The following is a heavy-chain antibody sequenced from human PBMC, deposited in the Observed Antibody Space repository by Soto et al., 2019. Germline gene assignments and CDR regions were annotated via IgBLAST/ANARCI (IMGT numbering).Heavy chain of an antibody. J-gene: IGHJ3*02. D-gene: IGHD3-3*01. Sequence: EVQLLESGGGLVQPGGSLRLSCAASGFTFSSYAMSWVRQAPGKGLEWVSAISGSGGSTYYADSVKGRFTISRDNSKNTMYLQNNSLRAEDTAVYYCAKDATEYTIFGVVITGDAFDILGQGTMFTVSS. CDR3: AKDATEYTIFGVVITGDAFDI. CDR1: GFTFSSYA. V-gene: IGHV3-23*01. CDR2: ISGSGGST.